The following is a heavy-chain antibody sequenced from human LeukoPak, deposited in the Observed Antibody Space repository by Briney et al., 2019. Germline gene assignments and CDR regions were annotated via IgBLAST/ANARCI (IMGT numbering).Heavy chain of an antibody. CDR2: ISAYNGNT. V-gene: IGHV1-18*01. Sequence: ASVKVSCKASGYTFSNYGISWVRQAPGQGLEWMGWISAYNGNTNYAQKLQGRVTMTTDTSTSTAYMELRSLRSDDTAVYYCARMGDPSSSWYLWYCFDYWGQGTLVTVSS. CDR3: ARMGDPSSSWYLWYCFDY. CDR1: GYTFSNYG. D-gene: IGHD6-13*01. J-gene: IGHJ4*02.